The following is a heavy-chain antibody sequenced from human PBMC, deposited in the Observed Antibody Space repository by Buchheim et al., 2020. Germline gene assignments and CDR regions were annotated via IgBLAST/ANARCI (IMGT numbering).Heavy chain of an antibody. Sequence: QVQLRESGPGLVKPSQTLSLTCTVSGGSISSGDYYWSWIRQPPGKGLEWIGYIYYSGSTYYNPSLKSRVTISGETSKNKFSLKLSSVTAADTAVYYCAREWWGPDYYYYYGMDVWGQGTT. J-gene: IGHJ6*02. CDR3: AREWWGPDYYYYYGMDV. D-gene: IGHD2-21*02. CDR2: IYYSGST. CDR1: GGSISSGDYY. V-gene: IGHV4-30-4*01.